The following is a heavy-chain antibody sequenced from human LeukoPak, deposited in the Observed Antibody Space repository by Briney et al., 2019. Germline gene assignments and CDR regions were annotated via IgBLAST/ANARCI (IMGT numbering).Heavy chain of an antibody. V-gene: IGHV3-30*03. CDR1: GFTFSSYG. D-gene: IGHD2/OR15-2a*01. Sequence: GGSLRLSCAASGFTFSSYGMQWVRQAPGKGLEWVAVISYEGSTSYYADSVKGRFTISRDNAKNSLYLQMNSLRAEDTAVYYCARDFSHEDDYWGQGTLVTVSS. CDR2: ISYEGSTS. J-gene: IGHJ4*02. CDR3: ARDFSHEDDY.